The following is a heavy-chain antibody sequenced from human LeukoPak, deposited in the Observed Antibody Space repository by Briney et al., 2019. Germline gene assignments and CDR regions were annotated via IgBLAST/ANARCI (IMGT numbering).Heavy chain of an antibody. CDR3: YGANAEH. Sequence: PGRSLRLSCAASGFTFSSYAMHWVRQAPGKGLEWVAIISSDGSHKFYADSVKGRFTIARDNVKNTLYLQMNSLRAEDTAVYYCYGANAEHWGQGTLVTVSS. CDR2: ISSDGSHK. J-gene: IGHJ1*01. D-gene: IGHD4-23*01. CDR1: GFTFSSYA. V-gene: IGHV3-30*03.